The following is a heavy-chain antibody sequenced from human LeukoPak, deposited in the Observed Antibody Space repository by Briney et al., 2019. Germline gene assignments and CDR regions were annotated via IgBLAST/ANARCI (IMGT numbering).Heavy chain of an antibody. J-gene: IGHJ4*02. CDR2: ISGSGGST. Sequence: PGGSLRLSCAASGFTFSSYAMSWVRQAPGKGLEWVSGISGSGGSTYYADSVKGRFTISRDNSKNTLYLQMNSLRAEDTAVYYCAKDGAPYYSAENYFDYWGQGTLVTVSS. CDR1: GFTFSSYA. V-gene: IGHV3-23*01. CDR3: AKDGAPYYSAENYFDY. D-gene: IGHD3-22*01.